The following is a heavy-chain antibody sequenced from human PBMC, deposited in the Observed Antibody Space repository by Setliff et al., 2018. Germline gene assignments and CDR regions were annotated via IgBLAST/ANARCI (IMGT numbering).Heavy chain of an antibody. CDR1: GYTFTGYY. J-gene: IGHJ3*01. Sequence: VASVKVSCKASGYTFTGYYMYWVRQAPGQGLEWMGRINPSSGATIYAQKFQGRVTMTSDTSISTAYMELGRLRSDDTAVYFCARDGGGDSDAFDLWGQGTMVTVSS. D-gene: IGHD3-16*01. CDR2: INPSSGAT. CDR3: ARDGGGDSDAFDL. V-gene: IGHV1-2*06.